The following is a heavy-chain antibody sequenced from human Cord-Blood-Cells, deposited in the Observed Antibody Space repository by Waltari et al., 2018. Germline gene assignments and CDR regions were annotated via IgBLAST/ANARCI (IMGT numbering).Heavy chain of an antibody. J-gene: IGHJ4*02. CDR1: GGSFSGYY. CDR3: ARGRHWTGDEIGYYFDY. Sequence: QVQLQQWGAGLLKPSETLSLTCAVYGGSFSGYYWSWIRQPPGKGLEWIGEINHSGSTNDTPSLKSRVTISVDTSKNQFSLKLSSVTAADTAVYYCARGRHWTGDEIGYYFDYWGQGTLVTVSS. CDR2: INHSGST. V-gene: IGHV4-34*01. D-gene: IGHD7-27*01.